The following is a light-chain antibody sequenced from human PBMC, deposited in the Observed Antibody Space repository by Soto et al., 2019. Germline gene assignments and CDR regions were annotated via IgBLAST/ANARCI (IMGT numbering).Light chain of an antibody. CDR2: DAS. Sequence: DIQMTQSPSTLSASVGDRVSISCRASQSLDKWLALYQQKPGEAPKLLVSDASNLESGVSSRFTGSGSGTEFTLTISSLQPDDFATYYCQQYTRYPYTFGQGTKLEIK. V-gene: IGKV1-5*01. CDR1: QSLDKW. J-gene: IGKJ2*01. CDR3: QQYTRYPYT.